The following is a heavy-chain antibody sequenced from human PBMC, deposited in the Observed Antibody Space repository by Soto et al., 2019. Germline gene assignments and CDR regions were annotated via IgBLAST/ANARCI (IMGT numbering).Heavy chain of an antibody. D-gene: IGHD2-2*02. J-gene: IGHJ3*02. V-gene: IGHV3-7*01. Sequence: GGSLRLSCAASGFTFSSFWMSWVRQAPGKGLEWVANIKHDGSEKYYVDSVMGRFTISRDNAKNSLYLQMNSLRAEDTAVYYCARVLYGADAFDIWGQGTMVTVSS. CDR3: ARVLYGADAFDI. CDR1: GFTFSSFW. CDR2: IKHDGSEK.